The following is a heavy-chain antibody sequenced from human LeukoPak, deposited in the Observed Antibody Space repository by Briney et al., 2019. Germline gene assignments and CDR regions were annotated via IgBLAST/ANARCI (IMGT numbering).Heavy chain of an antibody. J-gene: IGHJ4*02. CDR2: INRSGST. CDR3: ARRLGYYYDSSGYYY. V-gene: IGHV4-34*01. D-gene: IGHD3-22*01. CDR1: GGSFSGYY. Sequence: SETLSLTCAVYGGSFSGYYWSWIRQSPGKGLEWIGEINRSGSTNYNPSLKSRVTISVDTSKNQFSLKLSSVTAADTAVYYCARRLGYYYDSSGYYYWGQGTLVTVSS.